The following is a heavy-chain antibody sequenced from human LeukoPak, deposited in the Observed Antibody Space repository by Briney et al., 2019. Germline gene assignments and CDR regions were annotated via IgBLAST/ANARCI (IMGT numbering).Heavy chain of an antibody. CDR3: ARDHYYDSSGYYY. CDR1: GGTFSSYA. V-gene: IGHV1-69*05. CDR2: IIPIFGTA. Sequence: SVKVSCRASGGTFSSYAISWVRQAPGQGLEWMGGIIPIFGTANYAQKFQGRVTITTDESTSTAYMELSSLRSEDTAVYYCARDHYYDSSGYYYWGQGTLVTVSS. D-gene: IGHD3-22*01. J-gene: IGHJ4*02.